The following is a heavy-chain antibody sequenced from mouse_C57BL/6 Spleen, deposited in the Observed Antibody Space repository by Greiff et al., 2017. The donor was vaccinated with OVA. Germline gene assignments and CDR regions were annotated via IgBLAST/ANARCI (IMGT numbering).Heavy chain of an antibody. Sequence: QVQLQQPGAELVKPGASVKMSCKASGYTFTSYWITWVKQRPGQGLEWIGDIYPGSGSTNYHEKFKSKATLTVDTSSSTAYMQLSSLTSEYSAVYYCARRGLRRAMDYWGQGTSVTVSS. CDR1: GYTFTSYW. J-gene: IGHJ4*01. V-gene: IGHV1-55*01. D-gene: IGHD2-4*01. CDR3: ARRGLRRAMDY. CDR2: IYPGSGST.